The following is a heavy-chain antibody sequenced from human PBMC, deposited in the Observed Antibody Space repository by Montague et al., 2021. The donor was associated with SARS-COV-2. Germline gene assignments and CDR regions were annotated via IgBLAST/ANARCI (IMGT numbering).Heavy chain of an antibody. CDR1: GGSISSGGYY. CDR2: IYYSGST. Sequence: TLSLTCTVSGGSISSGGYYWSWIRQHPGKGLEWIGYIYYSGSTYYNPSLKSRVTISVDTSKNQFSLKLSSVTAADTAVYYCARVQGITMIVVVIGAFDIGGQGTMVTFSS. CDR3: ARVQGITMIVVVIGAFDI. V-gene: IGHV4-31*03. J-gene: IGHJ3*02. D-gene: IGHD3-22*01.